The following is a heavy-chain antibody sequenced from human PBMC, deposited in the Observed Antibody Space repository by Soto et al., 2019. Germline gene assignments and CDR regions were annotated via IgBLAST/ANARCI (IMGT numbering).Heavy chain of an antibody. V-gene: IGHV1-2*04. CDR3: ARESGGATATLDYYYFYMDV. Sequence: QVQLVQSGAEVKEPGASVTVSCRASGDRFTDYYMHWVRQAPGQGLEWMGWINPNSGVTRYAQKFQGWVTMTRDTSIRTVYMQLSRLGFYDTAIYYCARESGGATATLDYYYFYMDVWGTGTTVTVSS. CDR2: INPNSGVT. CDR1: GDRFTDYY. J-gene: IGHJ6*03. D-gene: IGHD5-12*01.